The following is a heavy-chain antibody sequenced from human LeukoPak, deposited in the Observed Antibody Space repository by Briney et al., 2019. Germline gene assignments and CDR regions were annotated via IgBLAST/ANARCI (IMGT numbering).Heavy chain of an antibody. CDR3: ARDGGYCSGGNCYSED. CDR1: GFTFSDYY. V-gene: IGHV3-11*06. D-gene: IGHD2-15*01. Sequence: GGSLRLSCAASGFTFSDYYMTWIRQAPGKGLEWVSYISSSGSYINYAGSVKGRFTISRDNAKNSLYLQMNSLRAEDTAVYYCARDGGYCSGGNCYSEDWGQGTLVTVSS. J-gene: IGHJ4*02. CDR2: ISSSGSYI.